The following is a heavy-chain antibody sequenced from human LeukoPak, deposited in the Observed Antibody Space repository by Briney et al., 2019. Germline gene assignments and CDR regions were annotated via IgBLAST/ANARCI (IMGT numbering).Heavy chain of an antibody. J-gene: IGHJ6*03. CDR1: GSTVSSNY. D-gene: IGHD5-18*01. CDR3: ARVFSPDTPGDYMDV. V-gene: IGHV3-53*01. Sequence: GGSLRLSCAASGSTVSSNYMSWVRQAPGKGLEWVSVIYSGGSTYYADSVKGRFTISRDNSKNTLYLQMNSLRAEDTAVYYCARVFSPDTPGDYMDVWGKGTTVTISS. CDR2: IYSGGST.